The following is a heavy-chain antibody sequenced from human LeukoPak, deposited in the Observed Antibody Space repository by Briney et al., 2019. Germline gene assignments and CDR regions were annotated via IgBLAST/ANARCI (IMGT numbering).Heavy chain of an antibody. CDR1: GFTFHDYA. CDR3: ARLRGSYDYYYYGMDV. J-gene: IGHJ6*02. Sequence: PGGSLRLSCAASGFTFHDYAMSWVRQPPGKGLEWVSLISDGDGSTHYADSVKGRFTISRDNSKNMLYLQMNSLRADDTAVYYCARLRGSYDYYYYGMDVWGQGTTVTVSS. CDR2: ISDGDGST. D-gene: IGHD1-26*01. V-gene: IGHV3-23*01.